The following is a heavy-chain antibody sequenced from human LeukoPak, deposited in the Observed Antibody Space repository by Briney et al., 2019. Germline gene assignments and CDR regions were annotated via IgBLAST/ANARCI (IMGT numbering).Heavy chain of an antibody. CDR2: IYVDGRTT. CDR1: GFTFSSYA. CDR3: IRDFRSADL. Sequence: GGSLRLSCSASGFTFSSYAMHWVRQPPGKGLVWVSRIYVDGRTTNYADSVKGRFTISRDNAKNTVYLEMNSLSVEDTATYYCIRDFRSADLWGQGTLVTVTS. V-gene: IGHV3-74*01. J-gene: IGHJ5*02.